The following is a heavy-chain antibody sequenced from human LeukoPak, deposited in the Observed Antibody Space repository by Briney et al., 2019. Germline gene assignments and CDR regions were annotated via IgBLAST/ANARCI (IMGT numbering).Heavy chain of an antibody. D-gene: IGHD2-21*01. CDR1: GFTFSSYA. J-gene: IGHJ4*02. Sequence: GGSLRLSCAASGFTFSSYAMNWVRQAPGKGLEWVASISGTGGSTFYADFAKGRFIISRDNSKDTLSLQLNSLTGTDTALYFCAKGSVAIPQFFKSWGRGILVTVSS. V-gene: IGHV3-23*01. CDR3: AKGSVAIPQFFKS. CDR2: ISGTGGST.